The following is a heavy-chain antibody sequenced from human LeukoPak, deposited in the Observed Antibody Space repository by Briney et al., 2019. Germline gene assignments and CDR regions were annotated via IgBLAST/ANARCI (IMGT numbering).Heavy chain of an antibody. CDR1: GGSISSSSYY. CDR3: ARRTRYYYYMDV. V-gene: IGHV4-39*01. J-gene: IGHJ6*03. Sequence: KPSETLSLTCTVSGGSISSSSYYWGWIRRPPGKGLEWIGSIYYSGSTYYNPSLKSRVTISVDTSKNQFSLKLSSVTAADTSVYYCARRTRYYYYMDVWGKGTTVTVSS. CDR2: IYYSGST.